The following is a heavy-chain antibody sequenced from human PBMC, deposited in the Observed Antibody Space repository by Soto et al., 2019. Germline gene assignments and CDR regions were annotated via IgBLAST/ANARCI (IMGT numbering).Heavy chain of an antibody. CDR1: GGSISSGGYY. D-gene: IGHD1-26*01. V-gene: IGHV4-31*03. J-gene: IGHJ4*02. CDR3: AREGGIVGATAADY. Sequence: QVQLQESGPGLVKPSQTLSLTCTVSGGSISSGGYYWSWIRQHPGKGLEWIGYIYYSGSTDYNPSLKSRGTISVDTSKTQFSLKLSSVTAADTAVYYCAREGGIVGATAADYWGQGTLVTVSS. CDR2: IYYSGST.